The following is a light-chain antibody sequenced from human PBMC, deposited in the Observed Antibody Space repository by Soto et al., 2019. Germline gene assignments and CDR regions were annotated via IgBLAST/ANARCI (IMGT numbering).Light chain of an antibody. J-gene: IGLJ1*01. CDR1: SSDVGGYNY. Sequence: QSVLTQPASVSGSPGQSSTISCTGTSSDVGGYNYVSWYQQHPGKAPKLMIYDVSNRPSGVSNRFSGSKSGNTASLTISGFQAEDEADYYCSSYTSRRTLYVFGTGTKVTVL. V-gene: IGLV2-14*01. CDR2: DVS. CDR3: SSYTSRRTLYV.